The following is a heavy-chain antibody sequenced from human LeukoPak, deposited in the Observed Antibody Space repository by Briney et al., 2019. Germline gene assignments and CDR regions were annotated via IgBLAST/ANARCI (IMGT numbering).Heavy chain of an antibody. V-gene: IGHV1-69*04. CDR3: APMFRGVMYS. CDR2: IIPILGIT. CDR1: GGTFSSYA. D-gene: IGHD3-10*01. J-gene: IGHJ4*02. Sequence: SVKVSCKASGGTFSSYAISWVRPAPGQGLEWMGRIIPILGITNYAQKFQGRVTITADKSTSTAYMELSSLRSEDTAVYYCAPMFRGVMYSWGQGTLVTVSS.